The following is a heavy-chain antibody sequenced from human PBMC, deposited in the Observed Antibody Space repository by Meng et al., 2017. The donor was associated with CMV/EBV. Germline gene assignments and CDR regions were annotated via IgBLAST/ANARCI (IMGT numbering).Heavy chain of an antibody. CDR1: GFSLSTSGMC. CDR2: IDWDDDK. Sequence: SGPTLVKPTQTLTLTCTFSGFSLSTSGMCVSWVRQPPGKALEWLALIDWDDDKYYSTSLKTRLTISKDTSKNQVVLTMTNMDPVDTATYYCARTSLTCSSGWCFDYWGQGTLVTVSS. V-gene: IGHV2-70*20. D-gene: IGHD6-19*01. CDR3: ARTSLTCSSGWCFDY. J-gene: IGHJ4*02.